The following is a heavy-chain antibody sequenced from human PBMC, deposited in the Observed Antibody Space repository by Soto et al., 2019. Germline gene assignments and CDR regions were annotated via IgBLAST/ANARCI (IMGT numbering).Heavy chain of an antibody. CDR1: GFTFSNYA. CDR3: AKDRMNHNSVWDPFDI. Sequence: EVQLLESGGGLVQPGGSLRLSCAASGFTFSNYAMSWVRQAPGKGLEWVSGIEDDGSATYYADSVKGRFTISRDNSRKTLDLQMNSLRAEDTAVYYCAKDRMNHNSVWDPFDIWGQGTMVIVSS. V-gene: IGHV3-23*03. D-gene: IGHD1-20*01. J-gene: IGHJ3*02. CDR2: IEDDGSAT.